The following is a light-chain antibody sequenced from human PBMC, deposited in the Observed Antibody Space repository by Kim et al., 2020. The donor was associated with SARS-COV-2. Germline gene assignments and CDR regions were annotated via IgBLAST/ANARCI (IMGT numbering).Light chain of an antibody. J-gene: IGKJ2*01. V-gene: IGKV1-39*01. Sequence: SASVGDTVTITCRASHGVNNYLTWYQQKAGKAPKLLIYDASSLQRGVPSRFSGSGSGSDFILTISSLHPDDFATYHCQQSYSTPYTFGQGTKLEI. CDR2: DAS. CDR3: QQSYSTPYT. CDR1: HGVNNY.